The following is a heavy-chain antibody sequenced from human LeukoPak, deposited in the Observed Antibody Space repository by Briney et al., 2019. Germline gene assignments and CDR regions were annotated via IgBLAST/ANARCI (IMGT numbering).Heavy chain of an antibody. CDR1: GFSVSIYV. CDR2: ISASSINT. J-gene: IGHJ2*01. CDR3: VHVPVSAQWYFAL. V-gene: IGHV3-23*01. D-gene: IGHD2-2*01. Sequence: GGSLRLSCAASGFSVSIYVMNWVRQAPGKGLEWVSGISASSINTYYAESVKGRFTISRDISMNTLNLQMNTLRAEDTAVYYCVHVPVSAQWYFALWGRGTLVTVSS.